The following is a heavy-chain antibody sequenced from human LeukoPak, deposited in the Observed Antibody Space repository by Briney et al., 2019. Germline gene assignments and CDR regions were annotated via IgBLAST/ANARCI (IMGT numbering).Heavy chain of an antibody. CDR2: ISPDGNSA. CDR3: VSLDGVYYYHMDV. J-gene: IGHJ6*02. Sequence: SGGSLRLSCAASGFTFNRYWLHWVRQAPGKGLVWVSRISPDGNSATYADSVKGRFTISRDNAKNTLYLQMNSLRAEDSAVYYCVSLDGVYYYHMDVWGQGTTVIVSS. V-gene: IGHV3-74*03. D-gene: IGHD3/OR15-3a*01. CDR1: GFTFNRYW.